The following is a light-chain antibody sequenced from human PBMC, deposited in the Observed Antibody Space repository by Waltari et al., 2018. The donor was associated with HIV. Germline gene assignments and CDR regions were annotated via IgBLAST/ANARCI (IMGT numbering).Light chain of an antibody. CDR1: KLDVQY. CDR3: QAWDSGTGV. CDR2: QDD. V-gene: IGLV3-1*01. J-gene: IGLJ1*01. Sequence: SYELTQPHSVSVSPGQAATITCSGDKLDVQYVCWYQQKTGRSTVLFFYQDDKRLSGIPDLVAGSKSRTTATLTIGGTHTMDESDYYCQAWDSGTGVFGSGTTVTFL.